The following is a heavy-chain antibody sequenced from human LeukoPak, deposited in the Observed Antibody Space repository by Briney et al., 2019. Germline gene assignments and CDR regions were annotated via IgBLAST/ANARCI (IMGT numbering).Heavy chain of an antibody. V-gene: IGHV3-48*03. Sequence: GGSLRLSCAASGFTFSSYEMNWVRQAPGKGLEWVSYISHGVSTIYYADSVRGRFTISRDNSKNSLYLQMNSLRAEDTAVYYCARVMEYYYYYMDVWGKGTTVTISS. J-gene: IGHJ6*03. CDR1: GFTFSSYE. D-gene: IGHD3-10*01. CDR2: ISHGVSTI. CDR3: ARVMEYYYYYMDV.